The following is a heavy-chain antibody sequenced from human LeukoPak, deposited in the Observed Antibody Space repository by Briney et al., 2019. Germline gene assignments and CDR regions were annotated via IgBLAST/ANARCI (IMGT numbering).Heavy chain of an antibody. D-gene: IGHD3-10*01. V-gene: IGHV4-38-2*02. CDR2: IHHAGAT. CDR1: GYYISSGHY. J-gene: IGHJ4*02. CDR3: AREAGAVTMVRGVIIGH. Sequence: PSETLSLTCTVSGYYISSGHYWGGIRPPPGKGREWIGNIHHAGATYYNPSLKSRVTISVDTSKNQFSLKLSSVTAADTAVYYCAREAGAVTMVRGVIIGHWGQGTLVTVSS.